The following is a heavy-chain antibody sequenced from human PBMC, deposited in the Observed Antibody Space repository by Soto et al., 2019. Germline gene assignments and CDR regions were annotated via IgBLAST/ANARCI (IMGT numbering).Heavy chain of an antibody. CDR1: GASITGSSY. D-gene: IGHD2-15*01. CDR2: FSLSGTT. V-gene: IGHV4-4*07. Sequence: SETLSLTCTVSGASITGSSYWSWIRQPAGKGLEWIGRFSLSGTTNYNPSLRGRVTMSADVSKNQFSLRPTSVTAADTALYYCARGMTPLGAPAWYYFDSWGQGTLVTVS. J-gene: IGHJ4*02. CDR3: ARGMTPLGAPAWYYFDS.